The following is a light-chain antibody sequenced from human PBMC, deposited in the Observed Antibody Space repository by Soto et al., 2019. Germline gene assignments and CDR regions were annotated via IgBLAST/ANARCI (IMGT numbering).Light chain of an antibody. CDR2: DVS. CDR1: SSDIGGYNY. Sequence: QSALTQPASVSGSPGQSITISCTGISSDIGGYNYVSWYQQHPGKAPKLMIYDVSNRRSGGSNRFSGSKSGNTASLTISGLQAEDEADYYCYSYTSSSTVLFGGGTKLTVL. V-gene: IGLV2-14*01. J-gene: IGLJ2*01. CDR3: YSYTSSSTVL.